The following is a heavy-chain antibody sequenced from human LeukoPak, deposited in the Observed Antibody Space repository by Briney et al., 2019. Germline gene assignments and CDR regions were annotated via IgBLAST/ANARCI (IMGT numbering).Heavy chain of an antibody. J-gene: IGHJ3*02. CDR1: GYTFTSYG. CDR3: ARVREYYWGAFDI. Sequence: ASVKVSCKASGYTFTSYGISWVRQAPGQGLEWMGIINPSGGSTSYAQKFQGRVTMTRDTSTSTVYMELSSLRSEDTAVYYCARVREYYWGAFDIWGQGTMVTVSS. CDR2: INPSGGST. D-gene: IGHD3-10*01. V-gene: IGHV1-46*01.